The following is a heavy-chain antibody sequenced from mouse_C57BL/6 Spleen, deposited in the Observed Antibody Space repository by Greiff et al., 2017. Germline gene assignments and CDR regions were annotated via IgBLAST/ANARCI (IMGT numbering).Heavy chain of an antibody. CDR3: ARVLEDYFDY. CDR1: GYSITSGYY. CDR2: ISYDGSN. V-gene: IGHV3-6*01. J-gene: IGHJ2*01. Sequence: DVQLQESGPGLVKPSQSLSLTCSVTGYSITSGYYWNWIRQFPGNKLEWMGYISYDGSNNYNPSLKNRISITRDTSKNQFFLKLNSVTTEDTATYYCARVLEDYFDYWGQGTTLTVSS.